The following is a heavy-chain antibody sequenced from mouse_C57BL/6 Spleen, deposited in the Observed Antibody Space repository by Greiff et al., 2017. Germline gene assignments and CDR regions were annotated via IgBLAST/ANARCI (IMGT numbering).Heavy chain of an antibody. CDR2: INPSNGGT. J-gene: IGHJ2*01. D-gene: IGHD1-1*01. CDR3: AIGGYGSPLFDY. CDR1: GYTFTSYW. Sequence: QVQLQQPGTELVKPGASVKLSCKASGYTFTSYWMHWVKQRPGQGLEWIGNINPSNGGTNYIEKFKSKATLTVDKSSSTAYMQLSSLTSEDSAVYYCAIGGYGSPLFDYWGQGTTLTVSS. V-gene: IGHV1-53*01.